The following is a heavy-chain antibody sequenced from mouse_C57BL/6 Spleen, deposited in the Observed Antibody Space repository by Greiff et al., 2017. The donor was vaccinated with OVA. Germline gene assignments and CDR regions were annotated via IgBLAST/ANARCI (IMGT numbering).Heavy chain of an antibody. J-gene: IGHJ2*01. D-gene: IGHD2-3*01. V-gene: IGHV1-15*01. Sequence: VQLQQSGAELVRPGASVTLSCKASGYTFTDYEMHWVKQTPVHGLEWIGAIDPETGGPAYNQKFKGKAILTADKSSSTAYMELRSLTSEDSAVYYCTRSDGYYVHYWGQGTTLTVSS. CDR3: TRSDGYYVHY. CDR2: IDPETGGP. CDR1: GYTFTDYE.